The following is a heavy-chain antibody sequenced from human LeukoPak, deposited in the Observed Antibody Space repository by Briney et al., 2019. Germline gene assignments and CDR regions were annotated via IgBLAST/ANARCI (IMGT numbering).Heavy chain of an antibody. D-gene: IGHD2-2*02. V-gene: IGHV5-51*01. CDR3: ARTCSSTSCYTFDY. Sequence: GESLKISCKGSGYSFTSYWIGWVRQMPGKGLEWMGIIYPGGPDTRYSPSFQGQVTISADKSISTAYLQWSSLKASDTAMYYCARTCSSTSCYTFDYWGQGTLVTVSS. CDR1: GYSFTSYW. CDR2: IYPGGPDT. J-gene: IGHJ4*02.